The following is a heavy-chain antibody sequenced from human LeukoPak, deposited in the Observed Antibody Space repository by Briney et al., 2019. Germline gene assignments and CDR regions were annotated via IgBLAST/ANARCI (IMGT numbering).Heavy chain of an antibody. CDR3: ARSGSTGYSLDY. CDR2: IDPNSGDT. CDR1: GYSFTGYF. D-gene: IGHD3-22*01. Sequence: GASVKVSCKAFGYSFTGYFIHWVRQAPGQGLEWMGCIDPNSGDTKYAQKFQGRVSMPRDTSTRTAYMELSRLRSDDTAVYFCARSGSTGYSLDYWGQGTLVTVSS. V-gene: IGHV1-2*02. J-gene: IGHJ4*02.